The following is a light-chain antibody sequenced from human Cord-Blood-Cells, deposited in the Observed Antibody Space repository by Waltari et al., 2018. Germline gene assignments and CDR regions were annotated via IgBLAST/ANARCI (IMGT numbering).Light chain of an antibody. Sequence: EIVMTQSPATLSVSPGERAILSCRASQSVSSNLAWYQQKPGQAPRLLIYGASTRATVIPARFSGSGSGTEFTLTISSLQSEDFAVYYCQQYNNWPRTFGQGTKVEIK. J-gene: IGKJ1*01. CDR1: QSVSSN. CDR3: QQYNNWPRT. CDR2: GAS. V-gene: IGKV3-15*01.